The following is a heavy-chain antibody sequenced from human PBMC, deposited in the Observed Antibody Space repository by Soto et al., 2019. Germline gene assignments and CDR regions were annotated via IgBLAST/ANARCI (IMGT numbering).Heavy chain of an antibody. Sequence: QVQLQESGPGLVKPSQTLPLTCTVSGGSISSGDYDWNWIRQPPGKGLEWIGYIYDSGNTYYNPSLKSRVTISVDTSKNQCSLKLNSVTAADTAVYYCARRDASSLAFDPWGQGTLVTVSS. CDR3: ARRDASSLAFDP. D-gene: IGHD3-16*01. CDR1: GGSISSGDYD. CDR2: IYDSGNT. J-gene: IGHJ5*02. V-gene: IGHV4-30-4*01.